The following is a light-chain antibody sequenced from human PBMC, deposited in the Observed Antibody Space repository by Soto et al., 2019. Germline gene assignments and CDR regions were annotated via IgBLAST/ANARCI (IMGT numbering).Light chain of an antibody. V-gene: IGLV2-8*01. CDR2: EVS. CDR3: SSYAGSNRV. J-gene: IGLJ1*01. Sequence: QSVLAQPPSASGSPGQSVTISCTGTSSDVGGYNYVSWYQQPPGKAPKLMIYEVSKRPSGVPDRFSGSKSGNTASLTVAGLHADDEADYCCSSYAGSNRVFGTGTKGTVL. CDR1: SSDVGGYNY.